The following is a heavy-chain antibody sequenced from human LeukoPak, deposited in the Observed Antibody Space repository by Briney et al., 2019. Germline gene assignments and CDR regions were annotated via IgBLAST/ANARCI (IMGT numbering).Heavy chain of an antibody. V-gene: IGHV1-2*02. CDR1: GYTFTGYY. Sequence: ASLKASCKASGYTFTGYYMLWVRQTPRQGLEWVLWINPNSGGTNYAQKFQGRVTMTRDTSISTAYMELSRLRSDDTAVYYCAREVGANVWFDPWGQGTLVTVSS. CDR3: AREVGANVWFDP. J-gene: IGHJ5*02. CDR2: INPNSGGT. D-gene: IGHD1-26*01.